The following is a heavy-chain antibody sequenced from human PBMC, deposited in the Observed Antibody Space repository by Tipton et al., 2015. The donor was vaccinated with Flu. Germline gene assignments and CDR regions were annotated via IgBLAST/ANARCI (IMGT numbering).Heavy chain of an antibody. CDR1: GGSISSSDYY. CDR2: ISYSGST. CDR3: ARVGDGYAYDY. V-gene: IGHV4-39*07. D-gene: IGHD5-24*01. J-gene: IGHJ4*02. Sequence: TLSLTCTVSGGSISSSDYYWGWIRQPPGKGLEWIGSISYSGSTYYNPSLESRVTISVDTSKNQFSLKLSSVTAADTAMYYCARVGDGYAYDYWGQGTLVTVSS.